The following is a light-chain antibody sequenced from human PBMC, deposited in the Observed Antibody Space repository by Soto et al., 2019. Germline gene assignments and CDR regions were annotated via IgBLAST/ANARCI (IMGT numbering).Light chain of an antibody. V-gene: IGLV2-14*01. Sequence: QSVLTQPASVSGSPGQSITISCTGTSSDVGGYNYVSWYQQHPGKAPKLMIYEVSNRPSGVSNRFSGSKSGNTASLTISGLQAEDEADYYCSSYTSSSTGVFGTGTKLTDL. CDR1: SSDVGGYNY. J-gene: IGLJ1*01. CDR2: EVS. CDR3: SSYTSSSTGV.